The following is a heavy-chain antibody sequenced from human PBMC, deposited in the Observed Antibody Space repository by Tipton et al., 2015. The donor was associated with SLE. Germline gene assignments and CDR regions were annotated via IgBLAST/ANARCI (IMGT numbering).Heavy chain of an antibody. CDR2: IYTSGST. D-gene: IGHD2-8*01. J-gene: IGHJ2*01. V-gene: IGHV4-61*09. CDR1: DGSISSGSYY. Sequence: TLSLTCTVSDGSISSGSYYWSWIRQPAGKGLEWIGYIYTSGSTNYNPSLKSRVTISVDTSKNQFSLKLSSVTAADTAVYYCARCTPHWYFDLWGRGTLVTVSS. CDR3: ARCTPHWYFDL.